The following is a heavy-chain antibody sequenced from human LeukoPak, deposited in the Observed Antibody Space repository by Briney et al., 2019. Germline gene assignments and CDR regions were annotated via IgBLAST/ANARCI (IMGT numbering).Heavy chain of an antibody. D-gene: IGHD6-13*01. CDR3: ARVTGYVMEDYFDY. CDR2: IYSSGRS. J-gene: IGHJ4*02. CDR1: GGSINTYY. V-gene: IGHV4-4*07. Sequence: PSETLSLTCNVSGGSINTYYWSWIRQPAGKGLEWVGRIYSSGRSTYNPSLKSRVTMSAETSKNQLTLKMKSVTAADTAVYYCARVTGYVMEDYFDYWGQGTLVTVSS.